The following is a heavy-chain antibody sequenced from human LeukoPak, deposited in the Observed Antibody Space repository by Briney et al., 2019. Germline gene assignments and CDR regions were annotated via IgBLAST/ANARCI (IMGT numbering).Heavy chain of an antibody. CDR3: ARGWGEWFGESLDY. J-gene: IGHJ4*02. CDR2: MNPNSGNT. V-gene: IGHV1-8*02. D-gene: IGHD3-10*01. CDR1: GYTFTSYG. Sequence: SVKVSCKASGYTFTSYGISWVRQATGQGLEWMGWMNPNSGNTGYAQKFQGRVTMTRNTSISTAYMELSSLRSEDTAVYYCARGWGEWFGESLDYWGQGTLVTVSS.